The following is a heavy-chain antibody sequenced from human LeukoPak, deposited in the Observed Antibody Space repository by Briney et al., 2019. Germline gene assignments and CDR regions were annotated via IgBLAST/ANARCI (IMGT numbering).Heavy chain of an antibody. Sequence: GGSLRLSCAASGFTFSSYSMNWVRQAPGKGLEWVSSIRSSSSYIYYADSVKGRFTISRDNAKNSLYLQMNSLRAEDTAVYYCARSGYVHAFDIWGQGTMVTVSS. CDR1: GFTFSSYS. V-gene: IGHV3-21*01. CDR3: ARSGYVHAFDI. D-gene: IGHD5-12*01. J-gene: IGHJ3*02. CDR2: IRSSSSYI.